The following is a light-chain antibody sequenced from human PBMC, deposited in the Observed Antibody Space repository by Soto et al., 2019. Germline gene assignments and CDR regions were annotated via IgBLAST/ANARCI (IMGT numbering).Light chain of an antibody. J-gene: IGKJ1*01. V-gene: IGKV3-11*01. CDR2: DAS. Sequence: EIALTQSPATLSFSPGESASLSCRASQDIRFYIAWFQQKPGQAPRLLIYDASNRATGIPARFSGSGSGTDFTLTISSLEPEDFAVYYCQQRSNWPPWTFGQGTKVEIK. CDR1: QDIRFY. CDR3: QQRSNWPPWT.